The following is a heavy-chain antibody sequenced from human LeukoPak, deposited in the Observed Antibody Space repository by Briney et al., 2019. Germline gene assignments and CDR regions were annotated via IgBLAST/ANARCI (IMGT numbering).Heavy chain of an antibody. CDR2: IYHSGST. CDR1: GYSIRSGDY. V-gene: IGHV4-38-2*01. D-gene: IGHD4/OR15-4a*01. Sequence: PSETLSPTCAVSGYSIRSGDYWGWIRQSPGKGLEWIGSIYHSGSTHYNPSLKSRVTIPVDTSKNQFSLMLSSVTAADTAVYYCARNRSMTITPGFDHWGQGTLVTVSS. CDR3: ARNRSMTITPGFDH. J-gene: IGHJ4*02.